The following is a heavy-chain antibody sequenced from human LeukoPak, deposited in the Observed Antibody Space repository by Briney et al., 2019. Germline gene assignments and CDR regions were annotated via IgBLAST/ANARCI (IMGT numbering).Heavy chain of an antibody. Sequence: ASVKVSCKSSGYTFTSYDINWVGQATGQGLEWMGWLNPNSGNTGYAQKFQGRVTITRNTSISTADMELSSLRSEDTAVYYCARVSVLRFLEWLHYYMDVWGKGTTVTVSS. V-gene: IGHV1-8*03. J-gene: IGHJ6*03. CDR2: LNPNSGNT. CDR3: ARVSVLRFLEWLHYYMDV. D-gene: IGHD3-3*01. CDR1: GYTFTSYD.